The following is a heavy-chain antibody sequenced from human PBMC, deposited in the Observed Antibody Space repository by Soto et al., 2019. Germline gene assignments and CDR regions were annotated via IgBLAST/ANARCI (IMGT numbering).Heavy chain of an antibody. D-gene: IGHD2-15*01. V-gene: IGHV1-18*01. J-gene: IGHJ4*02. CDR2: ISTYDGNT. CDR3: ARDRGRSCIGGTCPFDY. Sequence: ASVKVSCKASGYSFTIYGITWVRQAPGQGLEWMGWISTYDGNTYYAQNFQGRVSMARDTSTSTAYMELRSLRSDDTAVYYCARDRGRSCIGGTCPFDYWGQGTMVTVYS. CDR1: GYSFTIYG.